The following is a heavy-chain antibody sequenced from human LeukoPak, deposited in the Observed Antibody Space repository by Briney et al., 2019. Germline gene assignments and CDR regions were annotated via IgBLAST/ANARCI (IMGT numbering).Heavy chain of an antibody. D-gene: IGHD3-9*01. V-gene: IGHV3-21*01. Sequence: GGSLRLSCVASGFTFSSYSMNWVRQAPGKGLEWVSSISSSSSYIYYADSVKGRFTISRDNAKNSLYLQMNSLRAEDTAVYYCARDYDILTGYSYYFDYWGQGTLVTVSS. CDR3: ARDYDILTGYSYYFDY. J-gene: IGHJ4*02. CDR2: ISSSSSYI. CDR1: GFTFSSYS.